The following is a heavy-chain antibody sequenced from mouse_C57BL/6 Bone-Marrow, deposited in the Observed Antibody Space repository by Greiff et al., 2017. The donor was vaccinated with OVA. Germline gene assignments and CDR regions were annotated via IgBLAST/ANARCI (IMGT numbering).Heavy chain of an antibody. V-gene: IGHV5-12*01. Sequence: EVQGVESGGGLVQPGGSLKLSCAASGFTFSDYYMYWVRQTPEKRLEWVAYISNGGGSTYYPDTVKGRFTISRDNAKNTLYLQMSRLKSEDTAMYYCARPHYYGSSYGYFDVWGTGTTVTVSS. CDR1: GFTFSDYY. D-gene: IGHD1-1*01. CDR3: ARPHYYGSSYGYFDV. J-gene: IGHJ1*03. CDR2: ISNGGGST.